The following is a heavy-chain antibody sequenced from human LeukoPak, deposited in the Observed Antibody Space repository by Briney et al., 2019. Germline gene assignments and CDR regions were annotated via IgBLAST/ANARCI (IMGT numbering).Heavy chain of an antibody. D-gene: IGHD3-9*01. CDR1: GFTFSNFW. CDR2: IKQDETEK. Sequence: AGGSLRLSCTASGFTFSNFWMGWVRQAPGKGLGWVANIKQDETEKFYLGSVKGRFTISRDNAKNSLYLQMNSLRAEDTAVYYCARALTGFIPENWGQGTLVTVSS. V-gene: IGHV3-7*03. CDR3: ARALTGFIPEN. J-gene: IGHJ4*02.